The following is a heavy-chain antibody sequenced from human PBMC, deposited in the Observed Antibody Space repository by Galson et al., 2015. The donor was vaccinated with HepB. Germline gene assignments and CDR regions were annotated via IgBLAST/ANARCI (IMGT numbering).Heavy chain of an antibody. V-gene: IGHV3-23*01. CDR3: AKDPYITMIVVVTLWEGMDV. CDR2: ISGSGGST. CDR1: GFTFSSYA. D-gene: IGHD3-22*01. Sequence: SLRLSCAASGFTFSSYAMSWVRQAPGKGLEWVSAISGSGGSTYYADSVKGRFTISRDNSKNTLYLQMNSLRAEASAVYYGAKDPYITMIVVVTLWEGMDVWGQGTTVTVSS. J-gene: IGHJ6*02.